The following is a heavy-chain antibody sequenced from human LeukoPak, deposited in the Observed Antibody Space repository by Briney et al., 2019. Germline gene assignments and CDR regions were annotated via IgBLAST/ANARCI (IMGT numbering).Heavy chain of an antibody. J-gene: IGHJ4*02. CDR2: ISGGGANT. CDR1: GFTFSSYA. CDR3: AKGHPFEY. Sequence: GGSLRFSCEASGFTFSSYAMSWVRQAPGKGLEWVSGISGGGANTNYADSVKGRFTIARDNSKNTLYLQMNSLRGEDTAVYYCAKGHPFEYWGQGTLVTVFS. V-gene: IGHV3-23*01.